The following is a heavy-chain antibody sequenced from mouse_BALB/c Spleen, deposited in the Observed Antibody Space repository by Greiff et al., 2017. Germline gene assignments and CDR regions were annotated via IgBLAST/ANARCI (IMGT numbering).Heavy chain of an antibody. CDR1: GFTFSDYY. J-gene: IGHJ3*01. V-gene: IGHV5-4*02. CDR3: ARDDRAARATSFAY. Sequence: EVQLVESGGGLVKPGGSLKLSCAASGFTFSDYYMYWVRQTPEKRLEWVATISDGGSYTYYPDSVKGRFTISRDNAKNNLYLQMSSLKSEDTAMYYCARDDRAARATSFAYWGQGTLVTVSA. CDR2: ISDGGSYT. D-gene: IGHD3-1*01.